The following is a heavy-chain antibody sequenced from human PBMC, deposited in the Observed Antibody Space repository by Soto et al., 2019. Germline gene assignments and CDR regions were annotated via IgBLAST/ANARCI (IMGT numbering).Heavy chain of an antibody. CDR2: INHSGTT. D-gene: IGHD5-18*01. Sequence: SETLSLTCTVSGGSLSSGNHYWSWIRQRPGKGLEWLGYINHSGTTRYNPSLKSRVTISVDTSKNQFSLKLSSVTAADTAVYYCARATDTAMAGRARTFDYWGQGTLVTVSS. CDR1: GGSLSSGNHY. J-gene: IGHJ4*02. CDR3: ARATDTAMAGRARTFDY. V-gene: IGHV4-61*01.